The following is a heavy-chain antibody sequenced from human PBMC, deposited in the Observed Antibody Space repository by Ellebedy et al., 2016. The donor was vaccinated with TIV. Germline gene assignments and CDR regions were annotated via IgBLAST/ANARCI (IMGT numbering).Heavy chain of an antibody. CDR1: GDSVPNNDAA. CDR3: ARDHYNSGLYDS. CDR2: TYYRSQWIY. J-gene: IGHJ4*02. D-gene: IGHD6-19*01. Sequence: SQTLSLTCAISGDSVPNNDAAWNWIRQSTSRGLEWLGRTYYRSQWIYEYAVSVKSRITITADTSKNQFSLYLKSVTPEDTAVYYCARDHYNSGLYDSWGQGTLVTVSS. V-gene: IGHV6-1*01.